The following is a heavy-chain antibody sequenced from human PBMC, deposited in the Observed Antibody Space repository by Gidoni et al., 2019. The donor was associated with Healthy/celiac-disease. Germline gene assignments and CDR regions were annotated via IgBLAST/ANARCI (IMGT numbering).Heavy chain of an antibody. Sequence: QVQLQQWGAGLLKPSETLSPTCAVYGGSFSGYYWSWIRQPPGKGLEWIGEINHSGSTNYNPSLKSRVTISVDTSKNQFSLKLSSVTAADTAVYYCARGFSSGYYFGWGQGTLVTVSS. CDR1: GGSFSGYY. J-gene: IGHJ4*02. CDR3: ARGFSSGYYFG. V-gene: IGHV4-34*01. D-gene: IGHD3-22*01. CDR2: INHSGST.